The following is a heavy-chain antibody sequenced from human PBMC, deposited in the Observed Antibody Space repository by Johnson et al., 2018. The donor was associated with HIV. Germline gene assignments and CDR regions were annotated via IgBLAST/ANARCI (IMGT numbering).Heavy chain of an antibody. Sequence: QVQLVESGGGLVKPGGSLRLSCAASGFTFNDHYMSWIRQAPGKGLEWVSYISTSGATIYYADSVKGRFTISRDNAKNSLYLQMDSLRAEDTAVYFCARERGLGHAFDIWGQGTMVTVSS. V-gene: IGHV3-11*04. CDR3: ARERGLGHAFDI. CDR2: ISTSGATI. D-gene: IGHD7-27*01. CDR1: GFTFNDHY. J-gene: IGHJ3*02.